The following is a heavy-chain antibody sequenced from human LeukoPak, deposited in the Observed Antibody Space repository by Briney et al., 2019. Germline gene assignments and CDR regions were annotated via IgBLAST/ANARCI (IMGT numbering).Heavy chain of an antibody. D-gene: IGHD6-6*01. CDR3: ARDPYSSTWSYGMDV. CDR2: IKQDGSEE. CDR1: GFTFSSYW. Sequence: GGSLRLSCAASGFTFSSYWMHWVRQAPGKGLEWVANIKQDGSEEVYVDSLKGRFTISRDNAKNSLFLQMNTLRAEDTAVYYCARDPYSSTWSYGMDVWGQGTTVTVSS. V-gene: IGHV3-7*05. J-gene: IGHJ6*02.